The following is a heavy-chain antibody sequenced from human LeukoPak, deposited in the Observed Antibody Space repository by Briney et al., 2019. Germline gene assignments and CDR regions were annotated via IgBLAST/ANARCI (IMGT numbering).Heavy chain of an antibody. D-gene: IGHD3-22*01. Sequence: PSETLSLTCTVSGGSISPYYWSWIRQPPGKGLEWIGYISYSGTTIYNPSLKSRVTISVDTSKNQFSLRLSSVTAADTAVYYCARECYYDSSGHRVNWFDPWGRGTLVTVSS. J-gene: IGHJ5*02. V-gene: IGHV4-59*01. CDR3: ARECYYDSSGHRVNWFDP. CDR2: ISYSGTT. CDR1: GGSISPYY.